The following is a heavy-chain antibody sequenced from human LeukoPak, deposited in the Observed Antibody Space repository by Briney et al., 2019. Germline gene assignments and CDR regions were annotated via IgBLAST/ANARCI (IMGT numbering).Heavy chain of an antibody. CDR1: VFTFSNYS. CDR3: ATGGYYFDY. Sequence: GGSLRLSCAASVFTFSNYSMKWVRRAPGKGLEWVGRIKSKPDGGTTDYAAPVKGRFTVSRDDSKNTVYLQMNSLKTEDTAVYYCATGGYYFDYWGQGTLVTVSS. CDR2: IKSKPDGGTT. V-gene: IGHV3-15*01. J-gene: IGHJ4*02.